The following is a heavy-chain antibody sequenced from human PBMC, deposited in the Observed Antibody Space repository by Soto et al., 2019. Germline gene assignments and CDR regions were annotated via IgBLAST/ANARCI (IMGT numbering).Heavy chain of an antibody. J-gene: IGHJ4*02. Sequence: SLRLSCTTSGFTFSSYGMHWFRQAPGRGLEWLAPISYDGTNKFYADSVKGRFTISRDNSKSTLYLQVDSLRPEDAAVYYCARDPKTSGGQHWAFNYFDSWGQGTLVTVSS. V-gene: IGHV3-30*03. CDR3: ARDPKTSGGQHWAFNYFDS. CDR2: ISYDGTNK. D-gene: IGHD7-27*01. CDR1: GFTFSSYG.